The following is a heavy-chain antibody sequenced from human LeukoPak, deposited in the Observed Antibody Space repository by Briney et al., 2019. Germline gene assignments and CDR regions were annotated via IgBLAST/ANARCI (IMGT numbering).Heavy chain of an antibody. Sequence: ASVKVSCKASGYTFTGYYMHWVRRAPEQGLEWMGWISNYNGNTNYAQNFHGRLTMTIDTSTTTSYMELRSLRSDDTAVYYCAALHEWELGAFDIWGQGTMVTVSS. D-gene: IGHD1-26*01. J-gene: IGHJ3*02. CDR3: AALHEWELGAFDI. CDR1: GYTFTGYY. V-gene: IGHV1/OR15-2*02. CDR2: ISNYNGNT.